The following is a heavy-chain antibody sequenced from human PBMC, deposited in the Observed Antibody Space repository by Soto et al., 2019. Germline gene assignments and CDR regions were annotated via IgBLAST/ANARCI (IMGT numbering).Heavy chain of an antibody. J-gene: IGHJ4*02. CDR2: VYPGDSDT. D-gene: IGHD3-10*01. V-gene: IGHV5-51*01. Sequence: TGESLKISCKGSGYSFTSYCSRWVRQMPGKGLEWMGIVYPGDSDTRYSPSFPGQVTIAADNYISTAYLQWSSLKASDTAMYSPATSTLWFGELSPPDKDSFDSWGQGTMVPASS. CDR3: ATSTLWFGELSPPDKDSFDS. CDR1: GYSFTSYC.